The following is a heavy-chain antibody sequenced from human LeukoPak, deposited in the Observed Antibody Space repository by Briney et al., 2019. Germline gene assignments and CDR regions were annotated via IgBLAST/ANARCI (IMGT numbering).Heavy chain of an antibody. CDR2: IYSGGST. CDR1: GFTVSSNY. D-gene: IGHD6-13*01. V-gene: IGHV3-53*01. J-gene: IGHJ4*02. CDR3: AKFQQLPATFDY. Sequence: GGSLRLSCAASGFTVSSNYMSWVRQAPGKGLEWVSVIYSGGSTYYADSVKGRFTISRDNSKNTLYLQMNSLRAEDTAVYYCAKFQQLPATFDYWGQGTLVTVSS.